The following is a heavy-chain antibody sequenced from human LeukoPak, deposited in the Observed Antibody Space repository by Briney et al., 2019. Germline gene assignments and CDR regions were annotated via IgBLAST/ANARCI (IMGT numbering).Heavy chain of an antibody. CDR3: ARLASQSTSGLYMDV. Sequence: SETLSLTCTVSGGSISSSTYYWGWIRQPPGKGLEWIGSFYYSGTTYYNPSLKSRVTISVDTSTNQFSLKLSSVTAADTAVYYCARLASQSTSGLYMDVWGKGTTVTISS. J-gene: IGHJ6*03. CDR1: GGSISSSTYY. V-gene: IGHV4-39*01. CDR2: FYYSGTT. D-gene: IGHD5/OR15-5a*01.